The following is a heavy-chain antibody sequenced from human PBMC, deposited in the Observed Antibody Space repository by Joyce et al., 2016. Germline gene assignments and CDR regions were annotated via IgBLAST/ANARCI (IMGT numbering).Heavy chain of an antibody. CDR1: GFTFGHYN. J-gene: IGHJ5*02. CDR3: ARGFGVVILPWFDP. CDR2: ISGNRGYK. V-gene: IGHV3-21*06. D-gene: IGHD3-3*01. Sequence: EAQLVESGGGLVKPGGSLRLSCAASGFTFGHYNIHWVRQAPGKGLEWVSGISGNRGYKYYADSVKGRFTISRDNAKNSVSLQMNSRRDEDTAVYYCARGFGVVILPWFDPWGQGTLVTVSS.